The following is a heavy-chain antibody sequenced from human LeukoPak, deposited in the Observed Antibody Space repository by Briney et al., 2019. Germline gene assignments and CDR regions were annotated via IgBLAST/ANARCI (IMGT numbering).Heavy chain of an antibody. Sequence: VASVKVSCKTSGGTFSSYAISWVRQAPGQGLEWMGGIIPIFGTANYAQKFQGRVTITADESTSTAYMELSSLRSEDTAVYYCARVSRDYYGSGSYPPGETLLDYWGQGTLVTVSS. J-gene: IGHJ4*02. CDR3: ARVSRDYYGSGSYPPGETLLDY. V-gene: IGHV1-69*01. D-gene: IGHD3-10*01. CDR2: IIPIFGTA. CDR1: GGTFSSYA.